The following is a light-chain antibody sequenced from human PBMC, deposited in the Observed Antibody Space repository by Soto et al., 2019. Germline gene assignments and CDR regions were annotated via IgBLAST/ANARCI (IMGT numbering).Light chain of an antibody. CDR1: QGISNY. J-gene: IGKJ1*01. V-gene: IGKV1-27*01. CDR3: QKYNSAPQT. Sequence: DIQMTQSPSALSASVGDRVTITCRASQGISNYLAWYQQKPGKVPKLLIYSASTLQSGVPSRFSGSGSGTDFTLTISGLQPEDVATYYCQKYNSAPQTFGQGTKVEIK. CDR2: SAS.